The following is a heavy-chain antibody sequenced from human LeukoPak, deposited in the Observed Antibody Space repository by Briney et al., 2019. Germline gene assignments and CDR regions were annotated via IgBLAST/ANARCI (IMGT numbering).Heavy chain of an antibody. CDR2: ISGSGGST. J-gene: IGHJ5*02. D-gene: IGHD3-22*01. CDR1: GFTFSSYA. V-gene: IGHV3-23*01. CDR3: AKDPVGITMSP. Sequence: GGSLRLSCAASGFTFSSYAMSWVRQAPGKGLEWVSAISGSGGSTYYADSVKGRFTISRDNSKTTLYLQMHSLRAEDTAVYYCAKDPVGITMSPWGQGTLVTVSS.